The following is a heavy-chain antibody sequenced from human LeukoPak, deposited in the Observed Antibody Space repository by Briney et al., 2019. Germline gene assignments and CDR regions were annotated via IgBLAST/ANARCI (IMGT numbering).Heavy chain of an antibody. CDR3: AKDRIPAALMASDT. V-gene: IGHV3-30*02. J-gene: IGHJ3*02. D-gene: IGHD2-2*01. CDR2: IRYDGSKK. CDR1: GFTFSSYG. Sequence: PGGSLRLSCAASGFTFSSYGMHWVRQAPGKGLEWVAFIRYDGSKKDYTDSVRGRFTISGDNSKNTLYLQMNSLRTEDTAVYYCAKDRIPAALMASDTWGQGTMVTVSS.